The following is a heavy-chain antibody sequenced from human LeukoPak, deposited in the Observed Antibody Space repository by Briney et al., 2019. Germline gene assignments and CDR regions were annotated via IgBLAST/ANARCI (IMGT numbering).Heavy chain of an antibody. D-gene: IGHD6-13*01. CDR1: GGTFSSYA. J-gene: IGHJ4*02. CDR3: ARGVIAAEPPRFDY. CDR2: IIPIFGTA. Sequence: SVKVSCKASGGTFSSYAISWVRQAPGQGLEWMGGIIPIFGTANYAQKFQGRVTITADEYTSTAYMELSSLRSEDTAVYYCARGVIAAEPPRFDYWGQGTLVTVSS. V-gene: IGHV1-69*13.